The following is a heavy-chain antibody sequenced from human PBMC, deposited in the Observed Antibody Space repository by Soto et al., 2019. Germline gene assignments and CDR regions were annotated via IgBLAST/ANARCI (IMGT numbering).Heavy chain of an antibody. CDR2: IYYSGST. J-gene: IGHJ3*02. D-gene: IGHD2-2*01. CDR1: GGSISSYY. V-gene: IGHV4-59*08. Sequence: SETLSLTCTVSGGSISSYYWSWIRQPPGKGLEWIGYIYYSGSTNYNPSLKSRVTISVDTSKNQFSLKLSSVTAADTAVYYCARHFSHQLRYPDAFDIWGQGTMVTVSS. CDR3: ARHFSHQLRYPDAFDI.